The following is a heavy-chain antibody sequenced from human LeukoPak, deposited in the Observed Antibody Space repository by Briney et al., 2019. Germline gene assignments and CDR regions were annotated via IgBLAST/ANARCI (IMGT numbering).Heavy chain of an antibody. V-gene: IGHV3-15*01. CDR2: IKSKTDGGTT. J-gene: IGHJ4*02. Sequence: GGSLRLSCAASGFTFSNAWMSWVRQAPGKGLEWVGRIKSKTDGGTTDYAAPVKGRFTIPRDDSKNTLYLQMNSLKTEDTAVHYCTTGIVVVPAAMDRVDYWGQGTLVTVSS. D-gene: IGHD2-2*01. CDR1: GFTFSNAW. CDR3: TTGIVVVPAAMDRVDY.